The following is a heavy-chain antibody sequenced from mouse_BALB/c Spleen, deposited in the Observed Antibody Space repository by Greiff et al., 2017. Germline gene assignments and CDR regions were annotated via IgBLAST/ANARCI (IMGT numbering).Heavy chain of an antibody. Sequence: EVQLQQSGAELVRSGASVKLSCTASGFNIKDYYMHWVKQRPEQGLEWIGWIDPENGDTEYALKFQGKATMTADTSSNTAYLQLSSLTSEDTAVYYCNAGAARGGYYAMDYWGQGTSVTVSS. CDR1: GFNIKDYY. CDR3: NAGAARGGYYAMDY. J-gene: IGHJ4*01. V-gene: IGHV14-4*02. CDR2: IDPENGDT.